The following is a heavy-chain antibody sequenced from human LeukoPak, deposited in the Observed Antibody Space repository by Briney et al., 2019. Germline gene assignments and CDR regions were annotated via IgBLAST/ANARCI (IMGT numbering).Heavy chain of an antibody. D-gene: IGHD3-10*01. CDR1: GFTFSSYG. J-gene: IGHJ6*04. CDR2: IRYDGSNK. V-gene: IGHV3-30*02. CDR3: AKDILTMVRGLDV. Sequence: QPGRSLRLSCAASGFTFSSYGMHWVRQAPGKGLEWVAFIRYDGSNKYYADSVKGRFTISRDNSKNTLYLQMNSLRAEDTAVYYCAKDILTMVRGLDVWGKGTTVTVSS.